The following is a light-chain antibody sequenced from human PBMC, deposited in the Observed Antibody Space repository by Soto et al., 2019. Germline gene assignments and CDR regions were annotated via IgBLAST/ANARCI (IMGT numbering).Light chain of an antibody. CDR2: DAS. Sequence: DIQMTQSPSSLSASVGDRVTITCQASQDISNYLNWYQQKPGKAPKLLIYDASNLETGVPSRFSGSGSGTDFTLTISSLQPEDIATYYWQQYDNLRLTFGGGTKVEIK. CDR1: QDISNY. J-gene: IGKJ4*01. V-gene: IGKV1-33*01. CDR3: QQYDNLRLT.